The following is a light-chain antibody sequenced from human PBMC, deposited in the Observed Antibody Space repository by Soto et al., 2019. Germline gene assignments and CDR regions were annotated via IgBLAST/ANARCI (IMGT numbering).Light chain of an antibody. CDR2: DVS. CDR1: SSDVGGYNY. CDR3: SSYTSSSFNYV. J-gene: IGLJ1*01. V-gene: IGLV2-14*01. Sequence: QAVVTQPASVSGSPGQSITISCTGTSSDVGGYNYVSWYQQHPGKAPKLMIYDVSNRPSGVSNRSSGSKSGNTASLTISGLQAEDEADYYCSSYTSSSFNYVFGTGTKLTVL.